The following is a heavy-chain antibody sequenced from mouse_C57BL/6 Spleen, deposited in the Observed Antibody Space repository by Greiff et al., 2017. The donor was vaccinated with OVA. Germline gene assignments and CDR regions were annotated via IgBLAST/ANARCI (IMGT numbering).Heavy chain of an antibody. D-gene: IGHD2-5*01. V-gene: IGHV1-18*01. CDR1: GYTFTDYN. CDR2: INPNDGGT. J-gene: IGHJ1*03. CDR3: ARGYSNYYWYFDV. Sequence: EVQLQQSGPELVKPGASVKIPCKASGYTFTDYNMDWVKQSHGKSLEWIGDINPNDGGTTYNQKFKGKATLTVDKSSSTAYMKLRSLTSEDTAVYYCARGYSNYYWYFDVWGTGTTVTVSS.